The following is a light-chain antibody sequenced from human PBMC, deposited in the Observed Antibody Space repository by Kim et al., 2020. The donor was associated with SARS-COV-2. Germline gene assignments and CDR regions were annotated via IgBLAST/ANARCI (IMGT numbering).Light chain of an antibody. CDR2: DAS. CDR1: QDIDNY. CDR3: QLYDDAFT. Sequence: DIQMTQSPSSLSASVGDRVTITCQASQDIDNYLKWYQQKPGRAPELLISDASNLETGVPSRFSGSGSGTHFTFTISSLQPEDIATYYCQLYDDAFTFGPGTKVDIK. V-gene: IGKV1-33*01. J-gene: IGKJ3*01.